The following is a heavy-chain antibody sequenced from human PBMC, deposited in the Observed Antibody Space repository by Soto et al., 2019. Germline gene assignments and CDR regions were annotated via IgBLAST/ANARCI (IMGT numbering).Heavy chain of an antibody. CDR1: GDSVSSNSAA. J-gene: IGHJ6*02. CDR2: TYYRSKWYN. D-gene: IGHD1-26*01. V-gene: IGHV6-1*01. Sequence: QVQLQQSGPGLVKPSQTLSLTCAISGDSVSSNSAAWNWIRQSPSRGLEWLGRTYYRSKWYNDYAVSVKSRITTNPDTSKNQFSLQLNSVTPEDTAVYYCARDQGSELGATMFYYYYGMDVWGQGTTVTVSS. CDR3: ARDQGSELGATMFYYYYGMDV.